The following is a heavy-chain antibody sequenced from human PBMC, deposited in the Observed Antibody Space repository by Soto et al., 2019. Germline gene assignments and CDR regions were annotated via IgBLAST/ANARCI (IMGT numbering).Heavy chain of an antibody. CDR3: ATAQLYYYPDY. V-gene: IGHV4-34*01. Sequence: SETLSLTCAVYGGSFSGYYWSWIRQPPGKGLEWIGEINHSGSTNYNPSLKSRVTISVDTSKNQFSLKLSSVTAADTAVYYCATAQLYYYPDYWGQGTLVTVSS. CDR1: GGSFSGYY. J-gene: IGHJ4*02. D-gene: IGHD3-10*01. CDR2: INHSGST.